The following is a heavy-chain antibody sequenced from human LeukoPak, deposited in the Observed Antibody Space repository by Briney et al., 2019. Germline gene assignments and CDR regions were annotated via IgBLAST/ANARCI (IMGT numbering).Heavy chain of an antibody. CDR1: GGSISSSSYY. CDR3: ARQGYSSSYEYAFDI. CDR2: IYHSGST. J-gene: IGHJ3*02. Sequence: PSETLSLTCTVSGGSISSSSYYWGWIRQPPGKGLEWIGYIYHSGSTYYNPSLKSRVTISVDRSKNQFSLKLSSVTAADTAVYYCARQGYSSSYEYAFDIWGQGTTVTVSS. V-gene: IGHV4-39*07. D-gene: IGHD6-13*01.